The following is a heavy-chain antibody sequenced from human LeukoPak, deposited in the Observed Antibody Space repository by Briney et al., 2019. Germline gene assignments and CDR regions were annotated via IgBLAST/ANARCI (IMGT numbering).Heavy chain of an antibody. CDR3: ATADFLDY. J-gene: IGHJ4*02. CDR2: ISSSSTTM. V-gene: IGHV3-11*04. CDR1: GFTFTDYY. Sequence: GGSLRLSCAASGFTFTDYYMTWIRQAPGKGLEWVSYISSSSTTMYNADSVKGRFTISRDNAKNSLYLQMNSLRAEDTAVYYCATADFLDYWGQGTLVTVSS. D-gene: IGHD3/OR15-3a*01.